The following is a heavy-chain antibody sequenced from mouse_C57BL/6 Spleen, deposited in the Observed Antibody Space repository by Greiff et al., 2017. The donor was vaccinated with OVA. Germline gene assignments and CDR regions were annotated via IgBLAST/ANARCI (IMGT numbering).Heavy chain of an antibody. CDR1: GYTFTSYW. J-gene: IGHJ1*03. D-gene: IGHD1-1*01. CDR2: IDPSDSDT. CDR3: ARNDYGSPWYFDV. V-gene: IGHV1-52*01. Sequence: QVQLQQPGAELVRPGSSVKLSCKASGYTFTSYWMHWVKQRPIQGLEWIGNIDPSDSDTHYNQKFKDKATLTVDKSSSTAYMQLSSLTSEDSAVYYCARNDYGSPWYFDVWGTGTTVTVSS.